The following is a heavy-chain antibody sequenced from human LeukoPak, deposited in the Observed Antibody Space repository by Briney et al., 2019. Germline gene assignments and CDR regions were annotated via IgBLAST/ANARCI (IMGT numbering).Heavy chain of an antibody. Sequence: GGSLTLACAPSGFPFSTYSMNWARHAPGKGLEWVSSISSGSSHIYYADSLKGRSTISTDHAKNSLYLQMNSLRAEDTAVYYCAREEIAVAGTAPNGYWGQGTLVTVSS. CDR3: AREEIAVAGTAPNGY. D-gene: IGHD6-19*01. J-gene: IGHJ4*02. CDR1: GFPFSTYS. V-gene: IGHV3-21*03. CDR2: ISSGSSHI.